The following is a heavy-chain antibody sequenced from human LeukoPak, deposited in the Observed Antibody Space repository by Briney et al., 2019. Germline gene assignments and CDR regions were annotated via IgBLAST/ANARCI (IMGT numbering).Heavy chain of an antibody. D-gene: IGHD3-3*01. Sequence: GGSLRLSCAASGFTFSSYGMHWVRQAPGKGLEWVSGITGSGGSTYYADSVKGRFTISRDNSKNTLYLQMNSLRAEDTAICYCARDERLLSFLKWGQGTLVTVSS. CDR1: GFTFSSYG. CDR3: ARDERLLSFLK. CDR2: ITGSGGST. V-gene: IGHV3-23*01. J-gene: IGHJ4*02.